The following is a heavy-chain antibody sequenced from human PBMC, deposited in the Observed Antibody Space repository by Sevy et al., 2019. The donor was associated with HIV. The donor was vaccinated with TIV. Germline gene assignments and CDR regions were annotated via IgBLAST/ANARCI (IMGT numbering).Heavy chain of an antibody. CDR1: GFTFSSYA. D-gene: IGHD3-10*01. V-gene: IGHV3-23*01. J-gene: IGHJ4*02. CDR2: ISGSGGST. CDR3: ANVLGSLMVRGVIPYFDY. Sequence: GGSLRLSCAASGFTFSSYAMSWVRQAPGKGLEWVSAISGSGGSTYYGDSVKGRFTISRDNSKNTLYLQLNSLMAEDTAVYYCANVLGSLMVRGVIPYFDYWGQGTLVTVSS.